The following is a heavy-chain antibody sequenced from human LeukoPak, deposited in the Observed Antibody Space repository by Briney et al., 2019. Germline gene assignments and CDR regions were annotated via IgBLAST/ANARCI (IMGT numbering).Heavy chain of an antibody. CDR1: GFTFSTYS. D-gene: IGHD5-24*01. CDR3: TLGDGYKKISGVDY. CDR2: IISSSSYI. V-gene: IGHV3-21*04. Sequence: PGGSLRLSCAASGFTFSTYSMNWVRQAPGKGLEWVSSIISSSSYIYYADSVKGRFTISRDNAKNSLYLQMNSLRAEDTAVYYCTLGDGYKKISGVDYWGQGTLVTVSS. J-gene: IGHJ4*02.